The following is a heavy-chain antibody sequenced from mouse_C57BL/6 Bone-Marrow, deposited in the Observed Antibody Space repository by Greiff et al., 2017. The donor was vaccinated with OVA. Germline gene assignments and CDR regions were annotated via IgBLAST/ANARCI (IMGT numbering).Heavy chain of an antibody. CDR2: INPENGDT. J-gene: IGHJ2*01. CDR1: GFNIKAYY. CDR3: TTYDYGSYFDY. V-gene: IGHV14-4*01. Sequence: VQLKQSGAELVRPGASVKLSCTASGFNIKAYYMHWVKQRPEQGLEWIGWINPENGDTEYASKFQGKATITADTSSNTSYLQLSSLTSEDTAVYYCTTYDYGSYFDYWGQGTTLTVSS. D-gene: IGHD1-1*01.